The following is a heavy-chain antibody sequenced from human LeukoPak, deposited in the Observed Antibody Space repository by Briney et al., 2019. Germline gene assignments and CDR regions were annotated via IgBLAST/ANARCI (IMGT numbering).Heavy chain of an antibody. D-gene: IGHD3-16*01. J-gene: IGHJ4*02. V-gene: IGHV3-30*18. Sequence: PGGSLRLSCAASGFPFSDYGMYWVRQAPSKGLEWLAVISHDGSNKHYADSVKGRITISRDNSMNTLYLQMNSLTAEDTAVYYCAKVRWGSDNALDSWGQGTLVTGSS. CDR2: ISHDGSNK. CDR1: GFPFSDYG. CDR3: AKVRWGSDNALDS.